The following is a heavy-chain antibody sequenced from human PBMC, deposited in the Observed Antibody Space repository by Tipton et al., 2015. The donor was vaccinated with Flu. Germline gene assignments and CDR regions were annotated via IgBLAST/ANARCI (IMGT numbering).Heavy chain of an antibody. CDR2: IYYSGST. Sequence: TLSLTCTVSGGSISSSSYYWGWIRQPPGKGLEWIGSIYYSGSTYYNPSLKSRVTISVDTSKNQFSLKLSSVTSADTAVYYCARDVDGYNGHDYWGQGALVTVSS. V-gene: IGHV4-39*07. J-gene: IGHJ4*02. D-gene: IGHD5-24*01. CDR3: ARDVDGYNGHDY. CDR1: GGSISSSSYY.